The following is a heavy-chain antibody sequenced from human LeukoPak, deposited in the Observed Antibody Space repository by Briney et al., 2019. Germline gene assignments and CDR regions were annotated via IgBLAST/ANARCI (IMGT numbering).Heavy chain of an antibody. J-gene: IGHJ3*02. D-gene: IGHD1-1*01. CDR1: GASISSGSYY. CDR2: IYTSGST. CDR3: ARDRRPADAFDI. Sequence: SETLSLTCTVSGASISSGSYYWSWIRQSAGKGLEWIGRIYTSGSTNYNPSLKSRVTISVDTSKKQFSLKLTSVTAADTAMYYCARDRRPADAFDIWGQGTMVTVSS. V-gene: IGHV4-61*02.